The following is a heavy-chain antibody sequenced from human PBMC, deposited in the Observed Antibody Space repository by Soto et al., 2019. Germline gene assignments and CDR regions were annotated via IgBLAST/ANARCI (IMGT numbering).Heavy chain of an antibody. V-gene: IGHV3-15*01. J-gene: IGHJ4*02. CDR1: GFTFSNAW. Sequence: SLRLSCAASGFTFSNAWMSWVRQAPGKGLEWVGRIKSKTDGGTTDYAAPVKGRFTISRDDSKNTLYLQMNSLKTEDTAVYYCTTAPSDFWTNFDYWGQGTLVTVSS. D-gene: IGHD3-3*01. CDR3: TTAPSDFWTNFDY. CDR2: IKSKTDGGTT.